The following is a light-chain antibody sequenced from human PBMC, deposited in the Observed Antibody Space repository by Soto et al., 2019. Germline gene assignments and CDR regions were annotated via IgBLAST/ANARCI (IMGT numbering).Light chain of an antibody. V-gene: IGKV3-11*01. J-gene: IGKJ5*01. CDR1: QSVSSY. CDR3: QQRSSWPIT. CDR2: DAS. Sequence: EIVLTQSPATLSLSPGERATLSCRASQSVSSYLAWYRQKPGQAPRLLIYDASNRATGIPARFSGSGSGTAFTLTISSLEPEDFAVYYCQQRSSWPITFGQGTRLEIK.